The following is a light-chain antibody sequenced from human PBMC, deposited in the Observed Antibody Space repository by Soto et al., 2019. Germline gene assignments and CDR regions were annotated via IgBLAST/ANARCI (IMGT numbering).Light chain of an antibody. J-gene: IGKJ3*01. CDR2: DAS. CDR3: QQYDNLPPFS. V-gene: IGKV1-33*01. CDR1: QDISNY. Sequence: DIQMTQSPSSLSASVGDRVTITCQASQDISNYLNWYQQKPGKAPKLLIYDASNLETGVPSRFSGRGSGTDFTFTISSLQPEDIATYYCQQYDNLPPFSFGPGTKVDI.